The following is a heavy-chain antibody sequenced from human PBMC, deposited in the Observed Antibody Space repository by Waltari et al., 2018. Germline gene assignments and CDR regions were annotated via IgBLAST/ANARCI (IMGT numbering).Heavy chain of an antibody. D-gene: IGHD4-17*01. V-gene: IGHV4-34*01. CDR1: GGSFSGYS. CDR3: ARHRGLYSDYYFDY. J-gene: IGHJ4*02. Sequence: VQLQQWGAGLLKPSETLSLTCAVYGGSFSGYSWSWIRQPPGKGLEWSGEINHSGQTNYNPSLKSRVTISLDTSKKQISLDLSSVTAADTAVYYCARHRGLYSDYYFDYWGQGTLVTVSS. CDR2: INHSGQT.